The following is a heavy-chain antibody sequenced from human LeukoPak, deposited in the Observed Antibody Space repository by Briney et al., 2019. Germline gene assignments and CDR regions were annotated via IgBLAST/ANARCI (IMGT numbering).Heavy chain of an antibody. D-gene: IGHD1-26*01. V-gene: IGHV3-21*01. CDR3: VRGSPNSGSQYGY. J-gene: IGHJ4*02. Sequence: GGSLRLSCAASGFTFSSYSMNWVRQAPGKGLEWVSSISSSSSYIYYADSVKGRFTISRDNSKNTLYLQMNSLRAEDTAVFYCVRGSPNSGSQYGYWGQGTLVTVSS. CDR2: ISSSSSYI. CDR1: GFTFSSYS.